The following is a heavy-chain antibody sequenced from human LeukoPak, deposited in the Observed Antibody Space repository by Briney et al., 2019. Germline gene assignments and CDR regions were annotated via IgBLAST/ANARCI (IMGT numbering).Heavy chain of an antibody. J-gene: IGHJ3*02. D-gene: IGHD5-12*01. Sequence: SETLSLTCTVSGGSIGSYYWSWIRQPPGKGLEWIGYIYYSGSTNYNPFLKSRVTISVDTSKNQFSLKLSSVTAADTAVYYCAREVALFHAFDIWGQGTMVTVSS. CDR2: IYYSGST. V-gene: IGHV4-59*01. CDR1: GGSIGSYY. CDR3: AREVALFHAFDI.